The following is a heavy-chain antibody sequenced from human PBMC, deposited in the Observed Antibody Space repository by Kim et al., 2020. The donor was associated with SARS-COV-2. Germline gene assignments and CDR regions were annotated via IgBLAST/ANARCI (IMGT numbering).Heavy chain of an antibody. D-gene: IGHD3-22*01. V-gene: IGHV3-21*01. J-gene: IGHJ6*02. Sequence: GGSLRLSCAASGFTFSSYTMDWVRQAPGKGLEWVSSISSTSSDIYYPDSVRGRFTVSRDNAKNSLFLQINSLRAEDTAVYYCARDSRLASSGSYQDYGVDVWGQGTTVTVSS. CDR3: ARDSRLASSGSYQDYGVDV. CDR1: GFTFSSYT. CDR2: ISSTSSDI.